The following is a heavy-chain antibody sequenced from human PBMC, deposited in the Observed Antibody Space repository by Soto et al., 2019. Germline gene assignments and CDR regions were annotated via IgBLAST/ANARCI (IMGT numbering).Heavy chain of an antibody. CDR2: ISAYNGNT. CDR3: ARVGWSGTSGNCSSTGCDGYKWLDS. CDR1: GYTFTSND. V-gene: IGHV1-18*01. Sequence: RASVKVSCKASGYTFTSNDISWGRQAPGQGLEWMGWISAYNGNTNYAQKLQGRVTMTTDTSTSTAYMELRSLRSDDTAVDYCARVGWSGTSGNCSSTGCDGYKWLDSWGQGTRGTGS. D-gene: IGHD2-2*01. J-gene: IGHJ5*01.